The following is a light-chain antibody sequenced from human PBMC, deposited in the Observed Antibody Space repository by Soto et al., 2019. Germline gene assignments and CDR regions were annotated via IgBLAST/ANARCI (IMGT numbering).Light chain of an antibody. V-gene: IGKV1-27*01. CDR1: QAIGNY. CDR3: QKYNSAPWT. J-gene: IGKJ1*01. Sequence: DIQMTQSPSSLSASVGDRVTITCRASQAIGNYLAWYQQKPGKVPKLLIYAASTLQSGVPSRFSGSDSGTDFTLTISSLQPEDVATYYCQKYNSAPWTFGQGTKVEIQ. CDR2: AAS.